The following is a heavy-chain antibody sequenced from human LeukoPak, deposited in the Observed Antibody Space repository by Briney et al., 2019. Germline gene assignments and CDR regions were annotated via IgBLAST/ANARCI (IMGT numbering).Heavy chain of an antibody. CDR2: ISGSGGST. J-gene: IGHJ4*02. D-gene: IGHD3-10*01. CDR1: GFTFSSYA. V-gene: IGHV3-23*01. CDR3: ANNPRRAFYGSGSYTPLPGTRADY. Sequence: GGSLRLPCAASGFTFSSYAMSWVRQAPGKGLEWVSAISGSGGSTYYADSVKGRCTISRDNSKNTLYLQMNSLRAEDTAVYYCANNPRRAFYGSGSYTPLPGTRADYWGQGTLVTVSS.